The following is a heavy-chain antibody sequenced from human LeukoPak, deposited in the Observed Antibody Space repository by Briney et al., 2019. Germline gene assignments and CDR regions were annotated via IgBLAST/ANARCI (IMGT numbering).Heavy chain of an antibody. CDR1: GGSISSSSYY. J-gene: IGHJ4*02. V-gene: IGHV4-39*07. D-gene: IGHD6-6*01. CDR3: ARVTIAARPGLIGY. Sequence: PSETLSLTCTVSGGSISSSSYYWGWIRQPPGKGLEWIGSIYYSGCTYYNPSLKSRVTISVDTSKNQFSLKLSSVTAADTAVYYCARVTIAARPGLIGYWGQGTLVTVSS. CDR2: IYYSGCT.